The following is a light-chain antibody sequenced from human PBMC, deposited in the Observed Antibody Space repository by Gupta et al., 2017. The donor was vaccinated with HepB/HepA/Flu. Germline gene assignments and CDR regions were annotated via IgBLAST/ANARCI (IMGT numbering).Light chain of an antibody. CDR2: SDN. CDR3: STWDDSLSGVA. J-gene: IGLJ2*01. V-gene: IGLV1-44*01. Sequence: QSVLTQPLSASGAPGRRVAISCSGSSSNIGSKTVNWYQQLPGTAPKLLIYSDNQRPSGVPDRFSGSKSGTSASLAISGLQSEDEADYYCSTWDDSLSGVAFGGGTKLTVL. CDR1: SSNIGSKT.